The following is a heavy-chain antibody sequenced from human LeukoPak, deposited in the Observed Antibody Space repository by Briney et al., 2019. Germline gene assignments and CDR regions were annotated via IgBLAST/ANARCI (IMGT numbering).Heavy chain of an antibody. CDR3: AKSGGSSWYGDYFDY. CDR2: VYTSGSTIGNT. Sequence: SETLSLTCTVSGGSINSYYWTWIRQPAGKGLEWIGRVYTSGSTIGNTNYNPSLKSRVTISVDTSKNQFSLKLSSVTAADTAVYYCAKSGGSSWYGDYFDYWGQGTLVTVSS. V-gene: IGHV4-4*07. J-gene: IGHJ4*02. CDR1: GGSINSYY. D-gene: IGHD6-13*01.